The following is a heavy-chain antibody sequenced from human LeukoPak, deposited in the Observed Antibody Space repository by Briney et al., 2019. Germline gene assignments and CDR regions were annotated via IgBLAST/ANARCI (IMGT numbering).Heavy chain of an antibody. J-gene: IGHJ5*02. CDR3: ARSDIAAAGEYNWFDP. CDR2: IIPIFGTA. CDR1: GGTFSSYA. V-gene: IGHV1-69*13. Sequence: ASVKVSCKASGGTFSSYAISWVRQAPGQGLEWMGGIIPIFGTANYAQKFQGRVTITADESTSTAYMELSSLRSEDTAVYYCARSDIAAAGEYNWFDPWGQGTLVTVSS. D-gene: IGHD6-13*01.